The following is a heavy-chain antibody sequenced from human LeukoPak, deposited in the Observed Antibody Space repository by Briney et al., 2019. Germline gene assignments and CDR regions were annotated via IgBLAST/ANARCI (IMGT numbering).Heavy chain of an antibody. CDR2: ISHDGSNK. CDR3: ARGNIKFDY. Sequence: PGGSLRLSCAVSGLTFSSSWMDWVRQAPGKGLEWVAVISHDGSNKYYADSVKGRFTISRDNAKNSLYLQMNSLRAEDTAVYYCARGNIKFDYWGQGTLATVSS. CDR1: GLTFSSSW. J-gene: IGHJ4*02. V-gene: IGHV3-30*03.